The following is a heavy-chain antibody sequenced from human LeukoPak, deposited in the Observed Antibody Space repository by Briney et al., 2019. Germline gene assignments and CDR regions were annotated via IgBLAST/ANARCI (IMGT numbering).Heavy chain of an antibody. CDR1: GLTFSSYA. Sequence: PGGSLRLSCAASGLTFSSYAMLWVRQAPGKGLEWVAVISYDGSNKYYADSVKGRFTISRDNSKNTLYLQMNSLRAEDTAVYYCARSNSRFWYYYYGMDVWGQGTTVTVSS. V-gene: IGHV3-30*04. CDR2: ISYDGSNK. J-gene: IGHJ6*02. D-gene: IGHD4-23*01. CDR3: ARSNSRFWYYYYGMDV.